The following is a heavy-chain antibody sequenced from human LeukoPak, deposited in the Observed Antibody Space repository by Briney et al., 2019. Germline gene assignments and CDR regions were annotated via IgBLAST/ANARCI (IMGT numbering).Heavy chain of an antibody. Sequence: ASVKVSCKASGYTFTGYYMYWVRQAPGEGVECMGWINPNRGGTNYAQKFQGRVTMTRDTSISTAYMELSRLRSDDTAVYYCATGGLCTNGVCRHWFDPWGQGTLVTVSS. V-gene: IGHV1-2*02. CDR3: ATGGLCTNGVCRHWFDP. J-gene: IGHJ5*02. CDR1: GYTFTGYY. D-gene: IGHD2-8*01. CDR2: INPNRGGT.